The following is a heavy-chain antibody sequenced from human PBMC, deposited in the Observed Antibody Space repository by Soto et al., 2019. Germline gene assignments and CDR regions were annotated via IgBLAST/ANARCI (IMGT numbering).Heavy chain of an antibody. Sequence: GASVKVSCKASGGTFSSYTISWVRQAPGQGLEWMGRIIPILGIANYAQKFQGRVTITADKSTSTAYMELSSLRSEDTAVYYCAREIPIAAAGTNQLYYWGQGTLVTVSS. CDR1: GGTFSSYT. J-gene: IGHJ4*02. CDR2: IIPILGIA. V-gene: IGHV1-69*04. D-gene: IGHD6-13*01. CDR3: AREIPIAAAGTNQLYY.